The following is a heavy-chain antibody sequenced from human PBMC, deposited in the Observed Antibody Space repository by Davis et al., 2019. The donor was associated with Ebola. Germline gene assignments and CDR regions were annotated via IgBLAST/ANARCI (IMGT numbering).Heavy chain of an antibody. J-gene: IGHJ4*02. CDR1: GGSINSYY. V-gene: IGHV4-59*08. D-gene: IGHD5-12*01. Sequence: PGGSLRLSCTVSGGSINSYYWSWIRQPPGKGVEWIGYIYYSGTTNYNPSLKSRVTISVDTSNNQFSLKLSSVTAADTAVYYCARSVGNVATGFDYWGQGTLVTVSS. CDR2: IYYSGTT. CDR3: ARSVGNVATGFDY.